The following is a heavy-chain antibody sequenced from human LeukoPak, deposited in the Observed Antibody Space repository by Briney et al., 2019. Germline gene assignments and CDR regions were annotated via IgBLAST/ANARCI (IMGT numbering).Heavy chain of an antibody. CDR1: GGTFSSYA. CDR2: IIPIFGTA. D-gene: IGHD4-11*01. J-gene: IGHJ3*02. Sequence: ASVKVSCKASGGTFSSYAISWVRQAPGQGLEWMGGIIPIFGTANYAQKFQGRVTITADKSTSTAYMELSSLRSEDTAVYYCASTNPIGLQQDAFDIWGQGTMVTVSS. V-gene: IGHV1-69*06. CDR3: ASTNPIGLQQDAFDI.